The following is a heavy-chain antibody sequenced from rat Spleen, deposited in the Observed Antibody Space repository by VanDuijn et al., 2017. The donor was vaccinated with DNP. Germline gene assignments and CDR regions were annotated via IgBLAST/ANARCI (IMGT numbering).Heavy chain of an antibody. J-gene: IGHJ4*01. D-gene: IGHD4-3*01. Sequence: EVQLVESGGGLVQPGRSLKLSCAASGFTFSDYNMAWVRQAPTKGLEWVASISTSGVVTYYRDSVKGRFTISRDNAENTLYLQMNSLRSEDTATYYCTRRFRDTRAMDAWGQGISVTVSS. CDR3: TRRFRDTRAMDA. CDR2: ISTSGVVT. V-gene: IGHV5S23*01. CDR1: GFTFSDYN.